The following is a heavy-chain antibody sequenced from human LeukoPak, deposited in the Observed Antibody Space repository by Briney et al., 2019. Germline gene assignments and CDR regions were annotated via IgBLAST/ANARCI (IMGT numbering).Heavy chain of an antibody. CDR1: GSTFSSYA. CDR2: ISYDGSNK. CDR3: AREWLWPNAFDI. D-gene: IGHD5-12*01. V-gene: IGHV3-30*14. J-gene: IGHJ3*02. Sequence: GGSLRLSCAASGSTFSSYAMHWVRQAPGKGLEWVAVISYDGSNKYYADSVKGRFTISRDNSKNTLYLQMGSLRAEDMAVYYCAREWLWPNAFDIWGQGTMVTVSS.